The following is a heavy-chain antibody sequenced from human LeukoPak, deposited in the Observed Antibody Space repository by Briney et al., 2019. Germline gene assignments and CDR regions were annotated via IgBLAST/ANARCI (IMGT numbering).Heavy chain of an antibody. J-gene: IGHJ4*02. V-gene: IGHV3-21*01. Sequence: GGSLRLSCAASGFTFSSYAMSWVRQAPGKGLEWVSSISSSSSYIYYADSVKGRFTISRDNAKNSLYLQMNSLRAEDTAVYYCARIYAAAHIDYWGQGTLVTVSS. D-gene: IGHD6-6*01. CDR2: ISSSSSYI. CDR1: GFTFSSYA. CDR3: ARIYAAAHIDY.